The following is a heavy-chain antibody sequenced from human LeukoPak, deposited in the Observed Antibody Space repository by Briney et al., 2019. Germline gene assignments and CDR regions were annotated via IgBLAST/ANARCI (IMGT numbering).Heavy chain of an antibody. D-gene: IGHD3-22*01. Sequence: GGSLRLSCAASGFTFSSYVMHWVRQAPGKGLEWVAVISYDGSNKYYADSVKGRFAISRDNSKNTLYLQMNSLRAEDTAVYYCARGGGTMIVVVVDYWGQGTLVTVSS. J-gene: IGHJ4*02. CDR3: ARGGGTMIVVVVDY. CDR2: ISYDGSNK. CDR1: GFTFSSYV. V-gene: IGHV3-30*09.